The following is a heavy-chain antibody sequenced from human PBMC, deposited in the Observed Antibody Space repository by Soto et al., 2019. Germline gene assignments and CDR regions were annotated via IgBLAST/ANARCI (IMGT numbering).Heavy chain of an antibody. CDR1: GGSISSGGYY. Sequence: SETLSLTCPVSGGSISSGGYYWSWIRQHPGKGLEWIGYIYYSGSTYYNPSLKSRVTISVDTSKNQFSLKLSSVTAADTAVYYCARAGTDFWSGPQSYYYYGMDVWGQGTTVTVSS. CDR3: ARAGTDFWSGPQSYYYYGMDV. CDR2: IYYSGST. J-gene: IGHJ6*02. V-gene: IGHV4-31*03. D-gene: IGHD3-3*01.